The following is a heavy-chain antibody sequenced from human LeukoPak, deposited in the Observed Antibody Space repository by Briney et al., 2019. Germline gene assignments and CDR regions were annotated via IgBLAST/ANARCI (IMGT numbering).Heavy chain of an antibody. CDR2: ISGSGGST. D-gene: IGHD3-10*01. CDR1: GFTFSSYS. Sequence: PGGSLRLSCAASGFTFSSYSMSWVRQAPGKGLEWVSAISGSGGSTYYADSVKGRFTISRDNSKNTLYLQMNSLRAEDTAVYYCAKGYYGSGGYYFDYWGQGTLVTVSS. CDR3: AKGYYGSGGYYFDY. J-gene: IGHJ4*02. V-gene: IGHV3-23*01.